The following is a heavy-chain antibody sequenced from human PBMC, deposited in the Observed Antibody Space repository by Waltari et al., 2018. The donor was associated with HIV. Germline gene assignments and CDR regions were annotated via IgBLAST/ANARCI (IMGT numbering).Heavy chain of an antibody. CDR2: INHGGRT. V-gene: IGHV4-34*01. Sequence: QVQLRQWGAGLLKPSETLSLTCNVSGASFSDYYWNWIRQPPGKGREWIGEINHGGRTNYNPSLKSRVTMSVETSKNQFSLRLKSATAADTAVYYCARYFRGLEVVNYHDVFDMWGPGTMVTVSS. CDR3: ARYFRGLEVVNYHDVFDM. CDR1: GASFSDYY. D-gene: IGHD2-2*01. J-gene: IGHJ3*02.